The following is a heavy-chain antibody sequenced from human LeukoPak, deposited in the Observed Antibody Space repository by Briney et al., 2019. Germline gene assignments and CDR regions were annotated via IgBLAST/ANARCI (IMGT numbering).Heavy chain of an antibody. J-gene: IGHJ5*02. CDR1: GGSIDSNIHF. Sequence: SETLSLTCTVSGGSIDSNIHFWAWIRQPPGKGLEWIGTIYYSGSTYYNPSLYSRVTISIDTSRNQISLKVTSVTAADTAVYYCASTGGDHYHWFDPWGQGTLVTVSS. CDR2: IYYSGST. CDR3: ASTGGDHYHWFDP. D-gene: IGHD2-21*01. V-gene: IGHV4-39*01.